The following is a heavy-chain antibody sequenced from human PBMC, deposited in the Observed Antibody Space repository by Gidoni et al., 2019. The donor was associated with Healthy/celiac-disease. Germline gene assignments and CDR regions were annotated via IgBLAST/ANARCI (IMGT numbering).Heavy chain of an antibody. Sequence: QVQLVQSAAEVTKPGASVKVSCKASGYTFTGDSMHWVRQAPGQGLEWMGWIHPNSGGTNYAQKFQGWVTMTRDTSISTAYMELSRLRSDDTAVYYCASGGYDSSEDHGGGGMDVWGQGTTVTVSS. J-gene: IGHJ6*02. CDR2: IHPNSGGT. D-gene: IGHD3-22*01. V-gene: IGHV1-2*04. CDR3: ASGGYDSSEDHGGGGMDV. CDR1: GYTFTGDS.